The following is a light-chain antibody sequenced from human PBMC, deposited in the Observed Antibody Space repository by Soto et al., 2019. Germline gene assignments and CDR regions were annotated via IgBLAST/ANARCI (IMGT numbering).Light chain of an antibody. CDR3: SSYTTGGSYV. Sequence: QSVLTQPASVSGSPGLSNAISCTGTSRDVGGYNSVSWYQQQPGKVPKLMIYDVSNRPSGVSNRFSGSKSGNTASLTISGLQAEDEGDYYCSSYTTGGSYVFGTGTKLTVL. V-gene: IGLV2-14*01. J-gene: IGLJ1*01. CDR2: DVS. CDR1: SRDVGGYNS.